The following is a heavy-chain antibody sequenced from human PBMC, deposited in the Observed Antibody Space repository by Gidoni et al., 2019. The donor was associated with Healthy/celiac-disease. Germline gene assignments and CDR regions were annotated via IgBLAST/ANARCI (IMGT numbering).Heavy chain of an antibody. CDR2: INPSSGGT. Sequence: QVTLLQSGAESKKPAASVKVAVMASAYTSTGYYMHWVRQDPGQGLEWMGWINPSSGGTNNAQKFQGRVTMTRDTSISTAYMELSRLGSDDTAVYYCAANRIAVAGPFDYWGQGTLVTVSS. CDR1: AYTSTGYY. D-gene: IGHD6-19*01. V-gene: IGHV1-2*02. J-gene: IGHJ4*02. CDR3: AANRIAVAGPFDY.